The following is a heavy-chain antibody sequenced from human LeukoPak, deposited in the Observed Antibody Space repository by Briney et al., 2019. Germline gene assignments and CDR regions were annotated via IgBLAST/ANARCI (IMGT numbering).Heavy chain of an antibody. CDR1: GGSFSGYY. J-gene: IGHJ3*02. Sequence: SETLSLTCAVYGGSFSGYYWSWIRQPPGKGLEWIGEINHSGSNNYNPSLKSRVTISVDTSKNQFSLKLSSVTAADTAVYYCASPYGDYNGAFDIWGQGTMVTVSS. CDR3: ASPYGDYNGAFDI. CDR2: INHSGSN. V-gene: IGHV4-34*01. D-gene: IGHD4-17*01.